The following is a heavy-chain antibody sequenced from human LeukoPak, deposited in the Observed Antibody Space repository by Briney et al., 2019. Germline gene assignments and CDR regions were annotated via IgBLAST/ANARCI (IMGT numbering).Heavy chain of an antibody. V-gene: IGHV1-3*01. CDR2: INAGNGNT. CDR1: GYTFTSYA. J-gene: IGHJ5*02. D-gene: IGHD4-17*01. Sequence: ASVKVSCKASGYTFTSYAMHWVRQAPGQRLEWMGWINAGNGNTKYSQKFQGRVTITRDTSASTAYMELSSLRSEDTAVYYCARDHRQGDYGDYDYALSNWFDPWGQGTLVTVSS. CDR3: ARDHRQGDYGDYDYALSNWFDP.